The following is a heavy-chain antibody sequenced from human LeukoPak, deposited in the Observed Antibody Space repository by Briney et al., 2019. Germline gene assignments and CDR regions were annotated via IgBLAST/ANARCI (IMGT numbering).Heavy chain of an antibody. CDR2: STPIFGTA. J-gene: IGHJ4*02. V-gene: IGHV1-69*05. D-gene: IGHD2-2*01. Sequence: SVKVSCKASGGTFSSYAISRVRQAPGQGLEWMGGSTPIFGTANTAQTFPGRVTITTAESTCTAYMELRSLRPEDAAAYYCERGSTPESIPGYCSSTSCHWDNWGQGTLVTVSS. CDR1: GGTFSSYA. CDR3: ERGSTPESIPGYCSSTSCHWDN.